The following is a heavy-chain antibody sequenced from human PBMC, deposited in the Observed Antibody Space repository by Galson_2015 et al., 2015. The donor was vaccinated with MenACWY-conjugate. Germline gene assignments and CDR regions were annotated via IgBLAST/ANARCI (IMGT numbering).Heavy chain of an antibody. CDR1: GYSFTSYW. Sequence: QSGAEVKKPGESLKISCKGSGYSFTSYWIGWVRQTPGKGLEWMGIIYPGDSDTRYSPSFQGQVTISADKSISTAYLQWSSLKASDTAMYYCARHNGDYGSYYYYYGMDVWGQGTTVTVSS. V-gene: IGHV5-51*01. CDR3: ARHNGDYGSYYYYYGMDV. CDR2: IYPGDSDT. J-gene: IGHJ6*02. D-gene: IGHD4-17*01.